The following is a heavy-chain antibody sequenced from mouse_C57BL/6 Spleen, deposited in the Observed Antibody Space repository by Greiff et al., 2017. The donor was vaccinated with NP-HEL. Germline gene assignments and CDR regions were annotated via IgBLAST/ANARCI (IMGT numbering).Heavy chain of an antibody. J-gene: IGHJ2*01. D-gene: IGHD1-1*01. CDR1: GYSITSGYY. Sequence: EVQLVESGPGLVKPSQSLSLTCSVTGYSITSGYYWNWIRQFPGNKLEWMGYISYDGSNNYNPSLKNRISITRDTSKNQFFLKLNSVTTEDTATYYCASRDYYGSSGYYFDYWGQGTTLTVSS. CDR2: ISYDGSN. CDR3: ASRDYYGSSGYYFDY. V-gene: IGHV3-6*01.